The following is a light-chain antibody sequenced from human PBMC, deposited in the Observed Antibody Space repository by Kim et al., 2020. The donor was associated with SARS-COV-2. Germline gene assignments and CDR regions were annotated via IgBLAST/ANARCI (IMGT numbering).Light chain of an antibody. J-gene: IGKJ5*01. CDR1: RSVTKS. Sequence: DIQMTQSPSSLSASVGDRVTITCRASRSVTKSVNWYQQESGKAPRLLIYAASSLPSGVPSRFSGSGSGTDFTLTISSLQPEDLATNDCKQSYSAITFGQGKRREIK. V-gene: IGKV1-39*01. CDR3: KQSYSAIT. CDR2: AAS.